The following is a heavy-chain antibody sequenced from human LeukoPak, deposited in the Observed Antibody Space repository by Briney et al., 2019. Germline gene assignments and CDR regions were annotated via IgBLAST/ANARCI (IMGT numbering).Heavy chain of an antibody. CDR2: IYYSGST. D-gene: IGHD6-13*01. CDR1: GVSINSHY. Sequence: SETLSLTCTVSGVSINSHYLNWIRQPPGKGLEWIGYIYYSGSTNYNPSLKSRVTISVDTSKNQFSLKLSSVTAADTAVYYCARDGGSSSWIDYWGQGTLVTVSS. CDR3: ARDGGSSSWIDY. V-gene: IGHV4-59*11. J-gene: IGHJ4*02.